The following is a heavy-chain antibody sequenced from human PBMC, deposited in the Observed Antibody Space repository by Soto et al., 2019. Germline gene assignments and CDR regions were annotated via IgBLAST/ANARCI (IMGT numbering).Heavy chain of an antibody. Sequence: VGSLRLSCAASGFTFNSYDMNWVRQVPGKGPEWVSHISVTGDTYYADSVKGRFTISRDNSKNTLFPQMNSLRAEDTAVYYCAKSLSMATSFDYWGQGTPVTVS. CDR1: GFTFNSYD. CDR3: AKSLSMATSFDY. J-gene: IGHJ4*02. CDR2: ISVTGDT. V-gene: IGHV3-23*01. D-gene: IGHD2-21*01.